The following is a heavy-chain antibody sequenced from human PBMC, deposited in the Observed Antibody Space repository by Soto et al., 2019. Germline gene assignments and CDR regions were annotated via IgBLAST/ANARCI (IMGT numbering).Heavy chain of an antibody. D-gene: IGHD2-8*01. V-gene: IGHV1-69*13. J-gene: IGHJ6*02. CDR3: ARDKKEIVLMVYAKYYYYGMDV. Sequence: SVKVSCKASGGTFSSYAISWVRQAPGQGREWMGGIIPIFGTANYAQKFQGRVTITADESTSTAYMELSSLRSEDTVVYYCARDKKEIVLMVYAKYYYYGMDVWGQGXTVTVS. CDR2: IIPIFGTA. CDR1: GGTFSSYA.